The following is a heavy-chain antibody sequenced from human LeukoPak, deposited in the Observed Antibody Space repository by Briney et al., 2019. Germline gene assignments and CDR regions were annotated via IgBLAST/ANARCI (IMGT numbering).Heavy chain of an antibody. D-gene: IGHD5-12*01. CDR3: ARTHQGYSGYVPYYYYMDV. J-gene: IGHJ6*03. CDR2: ISGSGGKT. V-gene: IGHV3-23*01. CDR1: GFTFSSYG. Sequence: GGSLRLSCAASGFTFSSYGMSWVRQAPGKGLEWVSGISGSGGKTDYADSVKGRFTLSRDNAKNTLYLQNNSLRAEDTAVYYCARTHQGYSGYVPYYYYMDVWGKGTTVTISS.